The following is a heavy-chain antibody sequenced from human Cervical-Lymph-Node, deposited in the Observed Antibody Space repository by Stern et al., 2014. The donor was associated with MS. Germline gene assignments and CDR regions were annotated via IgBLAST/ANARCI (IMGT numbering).Heavy chain of an antibody. D-gene: IGHD2-21*02. Sequence: DQLVESGAEVKTPGASVKVSCKVSGYTLPEMSMHWVRQAPGKGLEWMGGYDPKPGEAVYARKIQGRVTMAEDRSTDTAYMELTSLRSDDTAVYYCATHRGRVTYYYGLDVWGQGTTVTVSS. CDR2: YDPKPGEA. V-gene: IGHV1-24*01. CDR3: ATHRGRVTYYYGLDV. J-gene: IGHJ6*02. CDR1: GYTLPEMS.